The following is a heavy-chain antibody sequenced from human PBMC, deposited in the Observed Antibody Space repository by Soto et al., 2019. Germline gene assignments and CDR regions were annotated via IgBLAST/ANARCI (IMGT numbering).Heavy chain of an antibody. J-gene: IGHJ4*02. D-gene: IGHD3-16*01. CDR1: GASMSDYF. CDR2: KSISGST. CDR3: ARSLGSAAGWSFDV. Sequence: ETLSLTCTVSGASMSDYFWTWIRLPAGKRLEWIGRKSISGSTDYNPSLKGRASMSVDTSKNQFSLRLISVTAADTALYYCARSLGSAAGWSFDVWGQGILVTVS. V-gene: IGHV4-4*07.